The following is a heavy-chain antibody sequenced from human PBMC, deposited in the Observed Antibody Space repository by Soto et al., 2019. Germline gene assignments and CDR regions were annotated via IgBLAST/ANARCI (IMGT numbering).Heavy chain of an antibody. CDR2: ISAST. Sequence: EMQLLESGGGLVQAGGSLRLSCAASGLTVSSYALNWVRQAPGKGLGWVSGISASTYYADSVKGRFTISSDTSKNTLHLQMNSLRAEDTAIYFCAIRMYSTRWYYLDYWGQGTLVTVSS. J-gene: IGHJ4*02. V-gene: IGHV3-23*01. D-gene: IGHD6-13*01. CDR3: AIRMYSTRWYYLDY. CDR1: GLTVSSYA.